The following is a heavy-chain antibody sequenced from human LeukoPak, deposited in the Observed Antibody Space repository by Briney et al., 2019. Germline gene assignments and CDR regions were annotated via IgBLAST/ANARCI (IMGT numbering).Heavy chain of an antibody. CDR1: GGSLTTYY. J-gene: IGHJ4*02. D-gene: IGHD3-9*01. V-gene: IGHV4-59*01. CDR2: IYLSGNTYYNPSSGST. Sequence: PSETLSLTCTVSGGSLTTYYWSWLRQSPGTGLECIGYIYLSGNTYYNPSSGSTNYNPSLKSRVTISGDTSKNQFSLKLTSVTAADTAVYYCARGGGYRYFALDFWGQGTLVTVSS. CDR3: ARGGGYRYFALDF.